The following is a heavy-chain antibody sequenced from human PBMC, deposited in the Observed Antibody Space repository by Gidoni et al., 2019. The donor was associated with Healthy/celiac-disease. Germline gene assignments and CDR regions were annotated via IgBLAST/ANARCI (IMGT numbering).Heavy chain of an antibody. CDR3: ARGGRTFSGSTYYYYYYMDV. CDR1: GWSFCGYY. J-gene: IGHJ6*03. CDR2: INHSGST. Sequence: QVQLQQWGAGLLTPSATLSLTCAVYGWSFCGYYWRWIRQPPGKGLEWIGEINHSGSTNYNPSLKSRVTISVDTSKNQFSLKLSSVTAADTAVYYCARGGRTFSGSTYYYYYYMDVWGKGTTVTVSS. V-gene: IGHV4-34*01. D-gene: IGHD1-26*01.